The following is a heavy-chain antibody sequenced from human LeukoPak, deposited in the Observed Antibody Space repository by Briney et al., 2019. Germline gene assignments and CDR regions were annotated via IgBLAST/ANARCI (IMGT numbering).Heavy chain of an antibody. J-gene: IGHJ4*02. CDR2: ISGSGGST. CDR3: AKDGYFDWFEHFDY. D-gene: IGHD3-9*01. Sequence: GGSLGLSCAASGFTFSSYGMSWVRQAPGKGLEWVSAISGSGGSTYYADSVKGRFTISRDNSKNTLYLQMNSLRAEDTAVYYCAKDGYFDWFEHFDYWGQGTLVTVSS. V-gene: IGHV3-23*01. CDR1: GFTFSSYG.